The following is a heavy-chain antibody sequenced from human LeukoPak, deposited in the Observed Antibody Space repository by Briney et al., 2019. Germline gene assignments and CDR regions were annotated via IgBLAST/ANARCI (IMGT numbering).Heavy chain of an antibody. CDR1: GFTFGTHA. D-gene: IGHD1-1*01. CDR2: ISGNGGST. CDR3: AKDQGTAGY. V-gene: IGHV3-23*01. Sequence: GGSLRLSCTASGFTFGTHAMTWVRQARGRGLEWVSSISGNGGSTYYAASVLGRFTISRDNSKNTLYLQMNSLRAEDTAVYYCAKDQGTAGYWGQGTLVTVSS. J-gene: IGHJ4*02.